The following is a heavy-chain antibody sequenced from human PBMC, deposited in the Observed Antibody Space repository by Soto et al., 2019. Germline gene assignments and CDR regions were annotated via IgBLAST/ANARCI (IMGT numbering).Heavy chain of an antibody. J-gene: IGHJ2*01. Sequence: PGKGLEWSVYIYYSGSTNYNPSLKSRVTISVDTSMIQFSLKLSSVTAVVNAVYYCARVRFLLCFFFQAEDGIRDVRSVSAFLLNRSSDL. V-gene: IGHV4-59*12. D-gene: IGHD3-3*01. CDR2: IYYSGST. CDR3: ARVRFLLCFFFQAEDGIRDVRSVSAFLLNRSSDL.